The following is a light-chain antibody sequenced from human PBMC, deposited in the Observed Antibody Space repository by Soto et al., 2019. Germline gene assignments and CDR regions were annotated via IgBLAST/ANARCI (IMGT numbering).Light chain of an antibody. J-gene: IGKJ1*01. CDR3: MQATHFPRT. Sequence: VMTQTPLSSPVILGQPASISCRSSESLVHTNGNTYLNWLQQRPGQPPRLLIYEISKRFSGVPDRFSSSGAGTEFTLKISRVEAEDVGVYYCMQATHFPRTFGQGTRV. CDR1: ESLVHTNGNTY. CDR2: EIS. V-gene: IGKV2-24*01.